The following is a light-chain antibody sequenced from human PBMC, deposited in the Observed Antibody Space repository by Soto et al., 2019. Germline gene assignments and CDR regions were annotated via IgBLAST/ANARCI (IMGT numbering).Light chain of an antibody. J-gene: IGKJ1*01. Sequence: DVQMTQSPSSLSASIGDRVTITCRASQSISTWLAWYQQKPGQAPKLLITHSSTLQNGVPSRFIGRGSGTEFTLTISSLQPDDFATYYCHQYNFFRTFGQGTKVEV. CDR2: HSS. CDR3: HQYNFFRT. CDR1: QSISTW. V-gene: IGKV1-5*03.